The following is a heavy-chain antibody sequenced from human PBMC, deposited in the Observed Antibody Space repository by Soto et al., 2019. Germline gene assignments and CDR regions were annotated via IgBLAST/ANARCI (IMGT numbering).Heavy chain of an antibody. J-gene: IGHJ4*02. V-gene: IGHV4-59*01. CDR1: GGSISSYY. D-gene: IGHD3-22*01. CDR3: ARVSRGYSETFDY. CDR2: IYYSGST. Sequence: SETLSLTCSVSGGSISSYYWNWIRQPPGKGLEWIGYIYYSGSTNYNPSLKSRVTISVDTSKNQFSLKLSSVTAADTAVYYCARVSRGYSETFDYWGQGTLVTVSS.